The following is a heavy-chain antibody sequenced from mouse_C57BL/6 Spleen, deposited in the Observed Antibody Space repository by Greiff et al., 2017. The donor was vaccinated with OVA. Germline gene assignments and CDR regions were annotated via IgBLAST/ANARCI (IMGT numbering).Heavy chain of an antibody. J-gene: IGHJ2*01. D-gene: IGHD4-1*01. Sequence: QVQLQQSGAELVRPGASVKLSCKASGYTFTDYYINWVKQRPGQGLEWIARIYPGSGNTYYNEKFKGKATLTAAKSSSTAYMQLSSLTSEASAVYFCSISLGWDVWGQGPTLTVSS. CDR2: IYPGSGNT. CDR1: GYTFTDYY. CDR3: SISLGWDV. V-gene: IGHV1-76*01.